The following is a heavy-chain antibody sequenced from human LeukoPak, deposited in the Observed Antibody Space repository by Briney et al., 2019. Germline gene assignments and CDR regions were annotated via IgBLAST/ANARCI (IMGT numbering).Heavy chain of an antibody. CDR1: GFTFSSYA. CDR3: AKDSHASPTIKDY. D-gene: IGHD5-12*01. CDR2: ISYDGSNK. V-gene: IGHV3-30*01. J-gene: IGHJ4*02. Sequence: SGGSLRLSCAASGFTFSSYAMHWVRQAPGKGLEWVAVISYDGSNKYYADSVKGRFTISRDNSKNTLYLQMNSLRAEDTAVYYCAKDSHASPTIKDYWGQGTLVTVFS.